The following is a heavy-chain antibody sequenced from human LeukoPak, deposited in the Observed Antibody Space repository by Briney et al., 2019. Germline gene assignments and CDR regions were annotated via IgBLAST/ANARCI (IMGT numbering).Heavy chain of an antibody. V-gene: IGHV4-30-2*01. Sequence: SETLSLTCTVSGGSISSGGYYWSWIRQPPGKGLEWIGYIYHSGSTYYNPSLKSRVTISVDRSKNQFSLKLSSVTAADTAVYYCARTYYYGSGSYPWGQGTLVTVSS. D-gene: IGHD3-10*01. CDR2: IYHSGST. CDR3: ARTYYYGSGSYP. CDR1: GGSISSGGYY. J-gene: IGHJ5*02.